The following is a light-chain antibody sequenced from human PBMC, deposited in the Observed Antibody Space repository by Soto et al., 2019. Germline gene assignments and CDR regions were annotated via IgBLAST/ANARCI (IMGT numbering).Light chain of an antibody. CDR2: GAS. CDR1: QSVSSSY. CDR3: QQYGSSPPYT. Sequence: EIVLTQSPGTLSLSPGERATLSCRASQSVSSSYLAWYQQKPGQAPRLLIYGASSRATGIPDRFSCSGSGTDFTLTISRLEREDFGVYYCQQYGSSPPYTFGQGTKLEIK. V-gene: IGKV3-20*01. J-gene: IGKJ2*01.